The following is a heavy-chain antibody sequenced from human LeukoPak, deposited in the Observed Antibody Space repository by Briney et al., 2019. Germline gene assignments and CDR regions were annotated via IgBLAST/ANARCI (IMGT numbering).Heavy chain of an antibody. CDR2: FDPEDGET. D-gene: IGHD3-10*01. CDR1: GYTLTELS. V-gene: IGHV1-24*01. Sequence: ASVNVSCKVSGYTLTELSMHWVRQAPGKGLEWMGGFDPEDGETIYAQKFQGRVTMTEDTSTDTAYMELSSLRSEDTAVYYCARAMVAWFGDLSPMTWFHPWGKGTLVTVSS. CDR3: ARAMVAWFGDLSPMTWFHP. J-gene: IGHJ5*02.